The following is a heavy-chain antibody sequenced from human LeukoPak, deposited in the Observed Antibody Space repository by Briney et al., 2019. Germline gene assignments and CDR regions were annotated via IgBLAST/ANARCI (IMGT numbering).Heavy chain of an antibody. Sequence: GGSVRLSCAASGFTFDDCAMHWVRQAPGKGLEWVSLISWDGGSTYYADSVKGRFTISRDNSKNSLYLQMNSLRAEDTALYYCATGNTYYYDSSGYDNLDYWGQGTLVTVSS. D-gene: IGHD3-22*01. V-gene: IGHV3-43D*03. CDR2: ISWDGGST. CDR1: GFTFDDCA. CDR3: ATGNTYYYDSSGYDNLDY. J-gene: IGHJ4*02.